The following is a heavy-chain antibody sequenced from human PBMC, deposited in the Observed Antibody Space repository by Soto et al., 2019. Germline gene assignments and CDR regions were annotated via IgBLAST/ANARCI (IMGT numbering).Heavy chain of an antibody. CDR3: VSPRGVYNWNDVDFDY. J-gene: IGHJ4*02. Sequence: GGSLRHSCSASGFIFSSYAMHWVRQAPGKGLEYVSAISSNGGSTYYADSVKGRFTISRDNSKNTLYLQMSSLRAEDTAVYYCVSPRGVYNWNDVDFDYWGQGTLVTVSS. D-gene: IGHD1-1*01. CDR1: GFIFSSYA. CDR2: ISSNGGST. V-gene: IGHV3-64D*06.